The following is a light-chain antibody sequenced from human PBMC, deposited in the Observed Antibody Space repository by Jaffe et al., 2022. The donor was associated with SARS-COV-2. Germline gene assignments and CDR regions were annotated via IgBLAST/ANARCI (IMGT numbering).Light chain of an antibody. J-gene: IGKJ1*01. Sequence: EIVLTQSPGTLSLSPGERATLSCRASQSISSFLAWYQQKPGQAPRLLISGASSRATGIPDRFSGSGSGTDFTLTISRLEPEDFAVYYCQQYRSSPPKFGQGTKVEIK. V-gene: IGKV3-20*01. CDR2: GAS. CDR3: QQYRSSPPK. CDR1: QSISSF.